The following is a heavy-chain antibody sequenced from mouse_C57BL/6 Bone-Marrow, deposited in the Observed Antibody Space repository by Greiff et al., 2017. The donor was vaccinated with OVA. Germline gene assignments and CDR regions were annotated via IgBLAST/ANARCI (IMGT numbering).Heavy chain of an antibody. J-gene: IGHJ1*03. Sequence: VQGVESGPELVKPGASVKLSCKASGYTFTSYDINWVKQRPGQGLEWIGWIYPRDGSTKYNEKFKGKATLTVDKYSSTAYMMLHSLTSEDSAVYYCARSYYCSKGDCDDWGTGTTVTVSS. CDR3: ARSYYCSKGDCDD. CDR2: IYPRDGST. D-gene: IGHD1-1*01. V-gene: IGHV1-85*01. CDR1: GYTFTSYD.